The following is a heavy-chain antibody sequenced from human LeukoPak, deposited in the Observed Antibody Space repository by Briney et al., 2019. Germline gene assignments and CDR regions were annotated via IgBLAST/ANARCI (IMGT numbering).Heavy chain of an antibody. CDR2: IIPVFNTA. D-gene: IGHD5-12*01. Sequence: ASVKVSCKASGGTFSSYAISWVRQAPGQGLEWMGGIIPVFNTADQAQKFQDRVTITADESTSTAYMELSSLRSEDTAVYYCARCPWQRDGQGAYYFDYWGQGTLVTVSS. J-gene: IGHJ4*02. V-gene: IGHV1-69*19. CDR3: ARCPWQRDGQGAYYFDY. CDR1: GGTFSSYA.